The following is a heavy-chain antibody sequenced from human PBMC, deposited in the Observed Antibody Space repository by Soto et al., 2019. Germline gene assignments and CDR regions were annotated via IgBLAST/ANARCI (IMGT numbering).Heavy chain of an antibody. D-gene: IGHD3-9*01. CDR3: GRDAVFFDAVCIADV. J-gene: IGHJ1*01. Sequence: GGSLRLSCAASRFTFSNYAMICIRQVPGEGLWCVSGLNGSGREKHFADSAKGLFTTTKNNSEYLVYLQMNNLTVEDTAVYYGGRDAVFFDAVCIADVWDQGPVVTVYS. CDR1: RFTFSNYA. V-gene: IGHV3-23*01. CDR2: LNGSGREK.